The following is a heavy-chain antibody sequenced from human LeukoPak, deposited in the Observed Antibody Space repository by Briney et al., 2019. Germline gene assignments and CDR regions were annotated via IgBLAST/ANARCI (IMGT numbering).Heavy chain of an antibody. CDR1: GYTFTGYY. D-gene: IGHD2-2*01. Sequence: GASVKVSCKASGYTFTGYYMHWVRQAPGQGLEWMGWINPNSGSTNYAQKFQGRVTMTRDTSISTAYMELSRLRSDDTAVYYCASPLPPNNNLVPAAIWAYYGMDVWGQGTTVTVSS. J-gene: IGHJ6*02. CDR2: INPNSGST. CDR3: ASPLPPNNNLVPAAIWAYYGMDV. V-gene: IGHV1-2*02.